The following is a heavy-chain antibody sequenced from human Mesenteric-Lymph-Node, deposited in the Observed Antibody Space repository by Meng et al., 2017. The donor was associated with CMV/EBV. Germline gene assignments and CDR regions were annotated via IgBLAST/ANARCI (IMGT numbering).Heavy chain of an antibody. CDR1: GFSFSSFG. Sequence: GESLKISCAASGFSFSSFGVGWFRQAPGKGLEWVSGISGSGASTSYTDSVKGRFTISRDNSRNTLHLQMNNLRDEDTAMYYCAKGHGSKSSPVDYWGQGTLVTVSS. CDR2: ISGSGAST. D-gene: IGHD3-10*01. CDR3: AKGHGSKSSPVDY. V-gene: IGHV3-23*01. J-gene: IGHJ4*02.